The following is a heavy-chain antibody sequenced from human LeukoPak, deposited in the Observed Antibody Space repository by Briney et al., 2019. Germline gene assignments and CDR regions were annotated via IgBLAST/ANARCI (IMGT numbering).Heavy chain of an antibody. CDR2: ISGSGGST. Sequence: HPGGSLRLSCAASGFTFSSYAMSWVRQAPGKGLEWVSAISGSGGSTYYADSVKGRFTISRDNSKNTLYLQMNSLRAEDTAVYYCAKLGGYSSSWSYYCYYMDVWGKGTTVTVSS. CDR3: AKLGGYSSSWSYYCYYMDV. V-gene: IGHV3-23*01. J-gene: IGHJ6*03. D-gene: IGHD6-13*01. CDR1: GFTFSSYA.